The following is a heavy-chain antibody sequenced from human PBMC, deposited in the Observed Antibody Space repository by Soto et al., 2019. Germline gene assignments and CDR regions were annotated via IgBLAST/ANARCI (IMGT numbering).Heavy chain of an antibody. CDR3: ASRLYYYDSSGYPDSDAFDI. V-gene: IGHV5-51*01. CDR2: IYPDDSDT. D-gene: IGHD3-22*01. J-gene: IGHJ3*02. CDR1: GFTFTTYW. Sequence: GESLKISCKGSGFTFTTYWIGWVRQVPGKGLEWMGVIYPDDSDTRYSPSFQGRVTISADKSNSTAYLQWSSLEASDTAMYYCASRLYYYDSSGYPDSDAFDIWGQGTMVTVSS.